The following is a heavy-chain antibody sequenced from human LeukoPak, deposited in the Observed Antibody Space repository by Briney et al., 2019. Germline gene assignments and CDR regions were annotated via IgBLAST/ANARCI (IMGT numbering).Heavy chain of an antibody. V-gene: IGHV4-39*07. D-gene: IGHD3-10*01. CDR3: ARRHKTRGFNWFDP. J-gene: IGHJ5*02. CDR1: GRSLSSSSYY. CDR2: IYYSRST. Sequence: SETLSLTCTVSGRSLSSSSYYWGWLRQPPGRGLEGLGRIYYSRSTYYSPSLKSRVSISVDTSKNQLSLKLSSVTAADTAVYYCARRHKTRGFNWFDPWGQGTLVTVSS.